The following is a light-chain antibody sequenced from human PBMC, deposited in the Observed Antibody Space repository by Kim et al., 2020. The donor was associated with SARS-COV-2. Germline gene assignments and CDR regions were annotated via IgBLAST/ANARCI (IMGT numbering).Light chain of an antibody. J-gene: IGLJ2*01. Sequence: SSELTQDPAVSVALGQTVRITCQGDSLRSYYASWYQQTPGQAPVLVIYGKNNRPSGIPDRFSGSSSGNTASLTIPGAQAEDAADYYCNSRDSSGNHVVF. V-gene: IGLV3-19*01. CDR3: NSRDSSGNHVV. CDR1: SLRSYY. CDR2: GKN.